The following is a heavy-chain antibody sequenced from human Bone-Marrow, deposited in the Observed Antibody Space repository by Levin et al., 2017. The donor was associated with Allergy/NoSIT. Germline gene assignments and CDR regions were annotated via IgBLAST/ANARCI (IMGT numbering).Heavy chain of an antibody. D-gene: IGHD3-10*01. CDR1: GFAFSDYS. J-gene: IGHJ4*02. CDR2: ITSASGTR. V-gene: IGHV3-48*01. CDR3: ARAAWSAEFLDH. Sequence: GSLRLSCAASGFAFSDYSINWVRQAPGKGLEWISYITSASGTRFYADSVKGRFTISRDNARNSLHLHMSNLRADDTAVYYCARAAWSAEFLDHWGQGTLVTVSS.